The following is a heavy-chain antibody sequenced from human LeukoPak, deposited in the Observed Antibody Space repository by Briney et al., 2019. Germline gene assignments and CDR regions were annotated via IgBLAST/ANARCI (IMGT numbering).Heavy chain of an antibody. D-gene: IGHD3-9*01. CDR1: GFTFSSYA. CDR2: ISGSGGST. Sequence: GGSLRLSCAASGFTFSSYAMSWVRQAPGKGLEWVSAISGSGGSTYYADSVKGRFTISRDNSKNTLYLQMNSLRAEDTAVYYCAKPNPLLTGPPYYFDYWGQGTLVTVSS. V-gene: IGHV3-23*01. CDR3: AKPNPLLTGPPYYFDY. J-gene: IGHJ4*02.